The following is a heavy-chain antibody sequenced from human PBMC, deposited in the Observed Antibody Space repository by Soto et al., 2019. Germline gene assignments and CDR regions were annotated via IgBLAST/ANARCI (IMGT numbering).Heavy chain of an antibody. CDR3: AGVASFRGMDV. J-gene: IGHJ6*02. CDR2: TYYRSKWYN. CDR1: GDSVSSKSAA. Sequence: SQTLSLTCAISGDSVSSKSAAWHWIRQSPSRGLEWLGRTYYRSKWYNDYAVSVKSRITINPDTSKNQFSLHLDSVIPEDTAVYYCAGVASFRGMDVWGQGTPVTV. D-gene: IGHD2-21*01. V-gene: IGHV6-1*01.